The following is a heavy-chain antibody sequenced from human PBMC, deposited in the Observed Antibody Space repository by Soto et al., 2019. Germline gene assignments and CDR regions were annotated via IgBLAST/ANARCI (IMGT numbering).Heavy chain of an antibody. V-gene: IGHV1-69*01. CDR3: ARGERSDTGEDD. CDR2: TIPIVGTT. J-gene: IGHJ4*02. CDR1: GGTFSTSA. D-gene: IGHD5-18*01. Sequence: QVQLVQSGAEVKKPGSSVKISCKASGGTFSTSAVSWVRQAPGQGLEWMGGTIPIVGTTNYAQKFQGRVTINADESATTAYMELSSLRSDDTAVYYCARGERSDTGEDDWGQGTMVTVSS.